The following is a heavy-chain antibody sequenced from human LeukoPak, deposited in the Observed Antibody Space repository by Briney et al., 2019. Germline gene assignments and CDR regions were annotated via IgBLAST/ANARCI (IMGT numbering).Heavy chain of an antibody. CDR1: GGSFSGYY. CDR2: INHSGST. CDR3: ARYRGSKWIQLGSPFDY. D-gene: IGHD5-18*01. V-gene: IGHV4-34*01. Sequence: SETLSLTCAVYGGSFSGYYWTWIRQSPEKGLEWIAEINHSGSTNYNPSLKSRVTISVDTSKNQFSLKLSSVTAADTAVYYCARYRGSKWIQLGSPFDYWGQGTLVTVSS. J-gene: IGHJ4*02.